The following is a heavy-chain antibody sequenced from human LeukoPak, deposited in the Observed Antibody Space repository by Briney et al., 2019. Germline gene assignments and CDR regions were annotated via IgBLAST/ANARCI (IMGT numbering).Heavy chain of an antibody. CDR3: ARDSGTTGEVKFDP. CDR1: GGSINSY. Sequence: SETLSLTCTVSGGSINSYWSWIRQPAGKGLEWIGRISGSGTITYDPALQSRLSISIDTSKNQFSLKLMSVTAADTAVYYCARDSGTTGEVKFDPWGQGTLVTVSS. J-gene: IGHJ5*02. D-gene: IGHD3-10*01. V-gene: IGHV4-4*07. CDR2: ISGSGTI.